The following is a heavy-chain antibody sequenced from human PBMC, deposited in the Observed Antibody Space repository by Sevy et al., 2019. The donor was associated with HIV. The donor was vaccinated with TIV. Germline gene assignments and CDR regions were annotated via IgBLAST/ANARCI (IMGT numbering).Heavy chain of an antibody. D-gene: IGHD1-26*01. CDR2: IKPDGSDK. CDR3: AQETFGRFDS. V-gene: IGHV3-7*01. Sequence: GGSLRLSCAASGFCFSAYWMNWVSQAPGKGLEWVANIKPDGSDKHYVDSAEGRFTISRDNAKNSLYLQMNSLRVEDTAMYYCAQETFGRFDSWGQGTLVTVSS. CDR1: GFCFSAYW. J-gene: IGHJ4*02.